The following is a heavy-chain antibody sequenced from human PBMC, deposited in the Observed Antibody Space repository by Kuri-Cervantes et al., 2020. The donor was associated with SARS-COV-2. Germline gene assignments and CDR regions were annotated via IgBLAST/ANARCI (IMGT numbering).Heavy chain of an antibody. V-gene: IGHV4-38-2*02. CDR2: IYHSGST. CDR1: GYSISSGYY. CDR3: ASKGQLEDAFDI. J-gene: IGHJ3*02. Sequence: ESLKISCTASGYSISSGYYWGWIRQPPGKGLEWIGSIYHSGSTYYNPSLKSRVTISVDTSKNQFSLKLSSVTAADTAVYYCASKGQLEDAFDIRGQGTMVTVSS. D-gene: IGHD6-6*01.